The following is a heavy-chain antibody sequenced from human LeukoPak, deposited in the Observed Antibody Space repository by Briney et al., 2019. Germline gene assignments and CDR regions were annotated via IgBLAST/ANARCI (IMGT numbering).Heavy chain of an antibody. J-gene: IGHJ4*02. CDR3: VKDDGWVQYAN. CDR2: IRTDGVTT. D-gene: IGHD5-24*01. CDR1: GFIFSHHS. V-gene: IGHV3-23*01. Sequence: GRSLRLSCAASGFIFSHHSMNWVGHAPGNRLDWVSGIRTDGVTTYYADSVKGRFIIPRDNSKNTVYLQMNSLSAEDAAVYYCVKDDGWVQYANWGQGTLVTVSS.